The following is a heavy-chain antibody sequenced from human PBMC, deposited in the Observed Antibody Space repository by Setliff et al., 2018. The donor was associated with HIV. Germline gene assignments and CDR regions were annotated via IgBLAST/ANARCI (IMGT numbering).Heavy chain of an antibody. CDR3: ARREGAGKFDY. V-gene: IGHV4-4*09. CDR2: IYTSGSI. J-gene: IGHJ4*02. Sequence: TLSLTCTVSGGSISSYYWSWIRQPPGKGLEWIGYIYTSGSINYNPSLKSRVTISVDTSKNQFSLKLTSVAAADTAVYYCARREGAGKFDYWGQGTLVTVSS. CDR1: GGSISSYY.